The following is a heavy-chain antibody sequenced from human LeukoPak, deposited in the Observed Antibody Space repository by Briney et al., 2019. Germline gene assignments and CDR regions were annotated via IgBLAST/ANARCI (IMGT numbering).Heavy chain of an antibody. Sequence: SETLSLTCTVSGNSVTSYNWSWIRQPPGKGLEWIGYGDHFGGAIYNPSLKSRVTISVDSSKNQFSLRLTSVTAADTAVYHCARLSDLYNGTYLLDSWSQGTLVTVSS. V-gene: IGHV4-59*02. J-gene: IGHJ4*02. CDR3: ARLSDLYNGTYLLDS. CDR2: GDHFGGA. D-gene: IGHD1-26*01. CDR1: GNSVTSYN.